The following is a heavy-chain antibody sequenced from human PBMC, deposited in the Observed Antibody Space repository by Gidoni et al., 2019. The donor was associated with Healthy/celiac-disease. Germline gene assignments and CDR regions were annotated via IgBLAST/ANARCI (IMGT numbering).Heavy chain of an antibody. CDR2: ISSSSSYI. CDR1: GFTFSSYS. CDR3: ARQAGRDGYKLFEDY. Sequence: EVQLVESGGGLVKPGGSLRHSCAASGFTFSSYSMNWVRQAPGKGREWVSSISSSSSYIYYADSVKGRFTISRDNAKNSLYLQMNSLRAEDTAVYYCARQAGRDGYKLFEDYWGQGTLVTVSS. J-gene: IGHJ4*02. V-gene: IGHV3-21*01. D-gene: IGHD5-12*01.